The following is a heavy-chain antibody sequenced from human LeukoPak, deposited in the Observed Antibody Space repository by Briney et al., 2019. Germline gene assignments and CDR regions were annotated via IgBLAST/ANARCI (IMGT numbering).Heavy chain of an antibody. CDR1: GFTFSSYG. V-gene: IGHV3-30*03. CDR3: VRDDWGPGDH. D-gene: IGHD3-16*01. Sequence: GGSLRLSCAASGFTFSSYGMHWVRQAPGKGLEWVAVISYDGSNKYYADSVKGRFTISRDNAKNLLFLEMNSLRDEDTAVYYCVRDDWGPGDHWGQGTVVTVSS. J-gene: IGHJ5*02. CDR2: ISYDGSNK.